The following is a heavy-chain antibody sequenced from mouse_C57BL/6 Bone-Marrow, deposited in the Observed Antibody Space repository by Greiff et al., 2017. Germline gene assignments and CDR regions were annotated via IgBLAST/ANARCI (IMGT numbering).Heavy chain of an antibody. CDR1: GFTFSDYY. V-gene: IGHV5-16*01. CDR3: ARDRETGVFDY. Sequence: EVKVVESEGGLVQPGSSMKLSCTASGFTFSDYYMAWVRQVPEKGLEWVANINYDGSSTYYLDSLKSRFIISRDNAKNILYLQMSSLKSEDTATYYCARDRETGVFDYWGQGTTLTVSS. D-gene: IGHD4-1*01. J-gene: IGHJ2*01. CDR2: INYDGSST.